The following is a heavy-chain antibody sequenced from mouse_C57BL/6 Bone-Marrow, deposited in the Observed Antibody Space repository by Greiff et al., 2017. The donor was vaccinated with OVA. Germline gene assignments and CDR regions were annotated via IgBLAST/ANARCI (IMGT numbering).Heavy chain of an antibody. J-gene: IGHJ4*01. CDR3: TRGYSNYYAMDY. V-gene: IGHV1-15*01. CDR1: GYTFTDYE. D-gene: IGHD2-5*01. Sequence: QVQLQQSGAALVRPGASVTLSCKASGYTFTDYEMHWVKQTPVHGLEWIGALDPETGGTAYNQKFKGKAILTADKSSSTAYMELRSLTSEDSAVYDCTRGYSNYYAMDYWGQGTSVTVSS. CDR2: LDPETGGT.